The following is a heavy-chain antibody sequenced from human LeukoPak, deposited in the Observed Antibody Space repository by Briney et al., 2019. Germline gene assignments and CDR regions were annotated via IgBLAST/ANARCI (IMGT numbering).Heavy chain of an antibody. J-gene: IGHJ4*02. D-gene: IGHD1-26*01. Sequence: GGSLRLSCAASGFTVSSYAMSWVRQAPGMGLQLVSAIDIGGGSTYSADSVKGRFTISRDNSKNTLYLQMDSLRAEDTAVYFCAKDYRGSFTDWGQGALVTVSS. V-gene: IGHV3-23*01. CDR2: IDIGGGST. CDR3: AKDYRGSFTD. CDR1: GFTVSSYA.